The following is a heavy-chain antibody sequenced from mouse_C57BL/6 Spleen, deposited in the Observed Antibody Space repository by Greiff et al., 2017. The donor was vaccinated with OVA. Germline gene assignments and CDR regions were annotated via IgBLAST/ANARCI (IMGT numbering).Heavy chain of an antibody. J-gene: IGHJ4*01. Sequence: QVQLKESGAELVKPGASVKMSCKASGYTFTTYPIEWMKQNHGKSLEWIGNFHPYNDDTKYNEKFKGKATLTVEKSSSTVYLELSRLTSDDSAVYYCAVSPYGRGAMDYWGQGTSVTVSS. CDR2: FHPYNDDT. D-gene: IGHD1-1*01. V-gene: IGHV1-47*01. CDR3: AVSPYGRGAMDY. CDR1: GYTFTTYP.